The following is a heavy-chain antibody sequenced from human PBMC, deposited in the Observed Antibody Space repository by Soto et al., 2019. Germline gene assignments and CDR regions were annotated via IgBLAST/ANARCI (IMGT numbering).Heavy chain of an antibody. CDR3: ARGQWLVP. J-gene: IGHJ5*02. CDR1: GGSFSGYY. D-gene: IGHD6-19*01. V-gene: IGHV4-34*01. Sequence: QVQLQQWGAGLLKPSETLSLTCAVYGGSFSGYYWSWVRQPPGKGLVWIGEINHSGSTNYNPSLKSRVTISVDASKNRFSLKLSSVPAADTAVSYCARGQWLVPWGRGTLVTVCS. CDR2: INHSGST.